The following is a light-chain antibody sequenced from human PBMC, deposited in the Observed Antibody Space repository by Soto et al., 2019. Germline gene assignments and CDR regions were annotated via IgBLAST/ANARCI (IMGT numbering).Light chain of an antibody. CDR3: SSYRGSATYV. CDR1: SSDVGRYNF. V-gene: IGLV2-14*03. Sequence: QSVLTQPASVSGSPGQSITISCTGTSSDVGRYNFVSWYQQHPGKAPRLMIFDVSNRPSRVSDRFSGSKSGNTASLTISGLRSEDEAIYYCSSYRGSATYVFGTGTKGTVL. J-gene: IGLJ1*01. CDR2: DVS.